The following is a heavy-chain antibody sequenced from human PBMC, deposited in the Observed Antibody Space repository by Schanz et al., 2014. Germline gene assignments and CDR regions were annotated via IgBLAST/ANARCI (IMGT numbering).Heavy chain of an antibody. Sequence: EMQLLESGGGLIQPGGSLRLSCAASGFTFSTHAMSWVRQAPGKGLLWVSSISGTGGDDTYYADSVKGRFTISRDNSKNTLFLQMNSLRVEDSAIYYCAKDISDTSGKDDYWGQGTLVTVSS. D-gene: IGHD3-22*01. CDR2: ISGTGGDDT. J-gene: IGHJ4*02. CDR1: GFTFSTHA. V-gene: IGHV3-23*01. CDR3: AKDISDTSGKDDY.